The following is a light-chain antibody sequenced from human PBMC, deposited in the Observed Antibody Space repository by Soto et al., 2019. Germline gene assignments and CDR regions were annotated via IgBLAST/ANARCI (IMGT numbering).Light chain of an antibody. J-gene: IGKJ4*01. CDR1: LSISNN. V-gene: IGKV3-15*01. CDR2: SAS. Sequence: VMTQSPATLSVSPGERATLSCRASLSISNNLAWYQQKPGQAPMLLIYSASTRATAIPARFSGSASGREFSLTFSSLQSEDFAVYYCKQYNEWPLTFGGGTKVETK. CDR3: KQYNEWPLT.